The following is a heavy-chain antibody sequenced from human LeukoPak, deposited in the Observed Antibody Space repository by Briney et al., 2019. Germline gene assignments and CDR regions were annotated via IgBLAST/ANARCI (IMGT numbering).Heavy chain of an antibody. Sequence: PGGSLRLSCAASGFTFSSYWVSWVRQAPGKGLEWVANIKQDGSEKYYVDSVKGGFTISRDNAKNSLYLQMNSLRAEDTAVYYCARDFRITYYYGSGSYYLDYWGQGTLVTVSS. CDR2: IKQDGSEK. D-gene: IGHD3-10*01. CDR1: GFTFSSYW. J-gene: IGHJ4*02. V-gene: IGHV3-7*01. CDR3: ARDFRITYYYGSGSYYLDY.